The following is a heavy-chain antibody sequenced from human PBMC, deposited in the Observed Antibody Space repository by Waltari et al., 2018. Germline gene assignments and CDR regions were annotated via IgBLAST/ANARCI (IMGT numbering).Heavy chain of an antibody. Sequence: QLQLQESGPGLVKPSETLSLTCTVSGGSISSSSYYWGWIRQPPGKGLEWMGSIYYSGSNYTNPSLKSRVTISVDTSKNQFSLKLSSVTDADTAVYYCARQGYSYGFGWFDPWGQGTLVTVSS. V-gene: IGHV4-39*01. CDR1: GGSISSSSYY. D-gene: IGHD5-18*01. J-gene: IGHJ5*02. CDR3: ARQGYSYGFGWFDP. CDR2: IYYSGSN.